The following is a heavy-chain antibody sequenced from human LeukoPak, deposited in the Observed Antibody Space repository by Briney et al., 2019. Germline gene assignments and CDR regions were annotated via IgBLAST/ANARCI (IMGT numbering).Heavy chain of an antibody. CDR2: IYYSGST. CDR3: AAYDTWGFDY. Sequence: PLETLSLTCTVSGGSISSSSYYWGWIRQPPGKGLEWIGSIYYSGSTYYNPSLKSRVTISVDTSKNQFSLTLSSVTAADTAVYYCAAYDTWGFDYWGQGTLVTVSS. D-gene: IGHD5-12*01. J-gene: IGHJ4*02. V-gene: IGHV4-39*07. CDR1: GGSISSSSYY.